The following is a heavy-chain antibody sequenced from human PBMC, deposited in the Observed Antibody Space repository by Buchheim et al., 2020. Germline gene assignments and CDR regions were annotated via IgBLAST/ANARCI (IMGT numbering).Heavy chain of an antibody. CDR2: INHSGST. CDR3: ASDSITNMWYGMDV. V-gene: IGHV4-34*01. CDR1: GGSFSGYY. J-gene: IGHJ6*02. D-gene: IGHD5-24*01. Sequence: QVQLQQWGAGLLKPSETLSLTCAVFGGSFSGYYWSWIGQPPGKGLEWIGEINHSGSTDYNPSLKSRVTISVDTSKNQFSLQLSSVTAADTAVYYCASDSITNMWYGMDVWGQGTT.